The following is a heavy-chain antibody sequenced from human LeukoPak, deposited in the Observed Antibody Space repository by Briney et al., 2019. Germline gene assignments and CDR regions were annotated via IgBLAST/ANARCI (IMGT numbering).Heavy chain of an antibody. CDR1: GYSFTSYW. Sequence: GESLKISCKGSGYSFTSYWIGWVRQMPGKGLEWMGIIYPGDSDTRYSPSFQGQVTISADKSISTAYLQWSSLKASDTAMYYCASPYCSGGSCSGTFDCWGQGTLVTVSS. CDR3: ASPYCSGGSCSGTFDC. CDR2: IYPGDSDT. J-gene: IGHJ4*02. V-gene: IGHV5-51*01. D-gene: IGHD2-15*01.